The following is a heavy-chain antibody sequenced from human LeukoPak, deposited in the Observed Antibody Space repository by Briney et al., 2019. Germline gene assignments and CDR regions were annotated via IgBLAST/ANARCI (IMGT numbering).Heavy chain of an antibody. CDR3: AREGGHDYGDCFDY. V-gene: IGHV3-74*01. CDR1: GFTFSSYW. CDR2: INTDGSST. J-gene: IGHJ4*02. D-gene: IGHD4-17*01. Sequence: PGGSLRLSCAASGFTFSSYWMHWVRHAPGKGLVWVSRINTDGSSTSYADSVKGRFTISRDNSKNTLYLQMNSLRAEDTAVYYCAREGGHDYGDCFDYWGQGTLVTVSS.